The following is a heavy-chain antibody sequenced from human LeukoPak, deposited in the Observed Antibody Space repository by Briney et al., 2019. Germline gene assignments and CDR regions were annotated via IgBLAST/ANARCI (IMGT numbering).Heavy chain of an antibody. CDR3: AKDLGYYSSYYYGMDV. CDR2: ISYDGRNK. CDR1: GFTFSSPG. D-gene: IGHD4-11*01. Sequence: GSLRLSCAASGFTFSSPGMHWVRQAPGKGLEWVAVISYDGRNKYYADSVKGRFTISRDNSKNTLYLEMNSLRAEDTAVYYCAKDLGYYSSYYYGMDVWGQGTTVTVSS. V-gene: IGHV3-30*18. J-gene: IGHJ6*02.